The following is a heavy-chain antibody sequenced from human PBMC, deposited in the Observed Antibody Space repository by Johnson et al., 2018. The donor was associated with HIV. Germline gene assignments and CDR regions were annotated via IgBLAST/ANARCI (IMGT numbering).Heavy chain of an antibody. Sequence: VQLVESGGGVVRPGGSLRLSCAASGFTFDDYGMSWVRQAPGKGLEWVSGVNWNGGSTGYADSVKGRFTISRDNAKNSLYLQMNSLRAEDTALYYCARVLGYCTSTSCHDAFDIWGQGTMVTVSS. CDR2: VNWNGGST. D-gene: IGHD2-2*03. V-gene: IGHV3-20*04. CDR1: GFTFDDYG. CDR3: ARVLGYCTSTSCHDAFDI. J-gene: IGHJ3*02.